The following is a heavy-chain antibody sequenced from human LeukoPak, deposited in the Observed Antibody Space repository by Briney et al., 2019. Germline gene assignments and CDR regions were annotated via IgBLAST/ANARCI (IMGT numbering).Heavy chain of an antibody. J-gene: IGHJ4*02. CDR1: GGSISSGGYY. Sequence: SSETLSLTCTVSGGSISSGGYYWIWIRQHPGKGLEWIGYIYYSGSTYYNPSLKSRVTISVDTSKNQFSLKLSSVTAADTAVYYCARLWFGERSFDYWGQGTLVTVSS. V-gene: IGHV4-31*03. CDR2: IYYSGST. D-gene: IGHD3-10*01. CDR3: ARLWFGERSFDY.